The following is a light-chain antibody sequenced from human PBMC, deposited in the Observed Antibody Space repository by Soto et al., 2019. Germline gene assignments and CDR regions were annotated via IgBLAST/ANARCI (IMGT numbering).Light chain of an antibody. Sequence: EIVLTQSSRTLSLSPGERATLSCRASQSVSSSFLAWYQQKPGQAPRLLIYGASSRATGIPDRFSGSGSVTDFALTISRLEPEDVAVYYCQQYGSSPLTFGGGTKVEIK. CDR2: GAS. CDR3: QQYGSSPLT. CDR1: QSVSSSF. V-gene: IGKV3-20*01. J-gene: IGKJ4*01.